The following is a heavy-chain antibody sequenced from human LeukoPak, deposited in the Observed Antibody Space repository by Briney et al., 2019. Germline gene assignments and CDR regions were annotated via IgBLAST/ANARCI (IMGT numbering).Heavy chain of an antibody. CDR3: ARALDYDYVWGSYRYFFDY. J-gene: IGHJ4*02. CDR2: IYYSGST. Sequence: PSETLSLTCTVSGGSISSYYWSWIRQPSGKGLEWLGYIYYSGSTNYNPSLKSRVTISVDTSKNQFSLKLSSVTAADTAVYYCARALDYDYVWGSYRYFFDYWGQGTLVTVSS. V-gene: IGHV4-59*01. D-gene: IGHD3-16*02. CDR1: GGSISSYY.